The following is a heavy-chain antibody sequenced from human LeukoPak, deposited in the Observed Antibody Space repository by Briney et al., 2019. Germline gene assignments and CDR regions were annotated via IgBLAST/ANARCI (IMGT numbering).Heavy chain of an antibody. V-gene: IGHV3-74*01. CDR3: AKVVGIWIGEMFDAFDV. D-gene: IGHD3-10*01. J-gene: IGHJ3*01. CDR1: GFTFKLYW. CDR2: IDGDGSSR. Sequence: GGSLRLSCAASGFTFKLYWMHWVRQVPGKGLEWVSRIDGDGSSRSYADSVQGRFTISRDNGKKTVFLQMNSLSAEDTALYYCAKVVGIWIGEMFDAFDVWGHGTMVAVSS.